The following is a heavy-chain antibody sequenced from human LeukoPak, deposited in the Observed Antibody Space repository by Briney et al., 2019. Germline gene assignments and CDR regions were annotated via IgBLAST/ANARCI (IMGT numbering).Heavy chain of an antibody. J-gene: IGHJ4*02. CDR3: AKDRSDVAVAYFFDS. CDR2: ISGSGRST. D-gene: IGHD6-19*01. Sequence: GGSLRLSCAASGFTFNTYAMSWVRQAPGKGLEWVSTISGSGRSTYYADSVKGRFTISRDNSNNTLYLQMTSLSAEDTAVFFCAKDRSDVAVAYFFDSWGQGTLVTVSS. V-gene: IGHV3-23*01. CDR1: GFTFNTYA.